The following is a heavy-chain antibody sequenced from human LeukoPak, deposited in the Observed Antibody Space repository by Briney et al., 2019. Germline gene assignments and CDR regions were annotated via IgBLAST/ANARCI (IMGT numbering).Heavy chain of an antibody. CDR1: GFTFSSNY. J-gene: IGHJ4*02. Sequence: GGSLRLSCAASGFTFSSNYMSWVRQAPGKGLEWVSVIYSGGSTYYADSVKGRFTISRDNSKNTLYLQMNSLRAEDTAVYYCAKHNLISHYGSGSYYGSSDYWGQGTLVTVSS. CDR3: AKHNLISHYGSGSYYGSSDY. CDR2: IYSGGST. V-gene: IGHV3-66*04. D-gene: IGHD3-10*01.